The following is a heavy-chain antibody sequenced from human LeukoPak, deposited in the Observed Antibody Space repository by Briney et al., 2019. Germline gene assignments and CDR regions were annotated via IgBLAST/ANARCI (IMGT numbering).Heavy chain of an antibody. CDR2: ISSSSSYI. Sequence: GGSLRLSCAASGFTFSSYSMNWVRQAPGKGLEWVSSISSSSSYIYYADSVKGRFTISRDNAKNSLYLQMNSLRAEDTAVYYCARNPLRDYVWGSYRWNYYYYYYMDVWGKGTTVTVSS. V-gene: IGHV3-21*01. CDR3: ARNPLRDYVWGSYRWNYYYYYYMDV. D-gene: IGHD3-16*02. CDR1: GFTFSSYS. J-gene: IGHJ6*03.